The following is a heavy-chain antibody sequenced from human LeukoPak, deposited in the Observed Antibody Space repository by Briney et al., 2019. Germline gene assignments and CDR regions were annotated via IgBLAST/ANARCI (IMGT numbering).Heavy chain of an antibody. V-gene: IGHV3-21*01. Sequence: GGSLRLSCAASGFTFSGHNMNWVRQVPGKGLEWVSSISSNSSYIYYADSVKGRFTISRDNAKNSLYLQMNSLRAEDTAVYYCARDLLETLRAFDIWGQGTMVTVSS. D-gene: IGHD1-26*01. CDR1: GFTFSGHN. CDR3: ARDLLETLRAFDI. J-gene: IGHJ3*02. CDR2: ISSNSSYI.